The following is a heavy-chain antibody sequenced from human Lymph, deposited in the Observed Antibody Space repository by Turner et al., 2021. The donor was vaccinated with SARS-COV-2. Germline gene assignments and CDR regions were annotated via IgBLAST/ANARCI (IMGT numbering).Heavy chain of an antibody. J-gene: IGHJ4*02. CDR3: ARDIPTTADYFDY. CDR2: ISSSSSYI. Sequence: EVPLVESGVGLVKPGGSLRHSCAASGFTFSTYRMNWVRQAPVKGMEWISSISSSSSYIYYADSVKGRFTIYRDDAKNSLYLQMNSLRAEDTAVYYCARDIPTTADYFDYWGQGTLVTVSS. D-gene: IGHD4-17*01. V-gene: IGHV3-21*01. CDR1: GFTFSTYR.